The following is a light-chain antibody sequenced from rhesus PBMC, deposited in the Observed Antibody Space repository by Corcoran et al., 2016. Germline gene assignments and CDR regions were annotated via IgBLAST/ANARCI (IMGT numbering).Light chain of an antibody. CDR3: LQHNSYPYS. J-gene: IGKJ2*01. Sequence: DIQMTQSPSSLSASVGDTVTITCRASQGISSYLNWFQQKTGKAPKPLIYAASILESGVPSRFSGSGSGTDFTLTIRSLQPADFAAYYCLQHNSYPYSFGQGTKVEIK. CDR2: AAS. V-gene: IGKV1-28*01. CDR1: QGISSY.